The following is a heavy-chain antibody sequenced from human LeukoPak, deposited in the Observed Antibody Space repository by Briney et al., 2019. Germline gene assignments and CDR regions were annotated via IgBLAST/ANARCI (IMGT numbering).Heavy chain of an antibody. Sequence: GRSLRLSCAASGYTFSSYAMRWVHQAPGKGLEWVSAISGSGGSTYYADSVQGRFTISRDNSKNTLYLQRNSLRAEDTAVYYGAKAGQYYYDSSGYSNYYYMDVWGKGTTVTVSS. CDR3: AKAGQYYYDSSGYSNYYYMDV. D-gene: IGHD3-22*01. CDR1: GYTFSSYA. V-gene: IGHV3-23*01. J-gene: IGHJ6*03. CDR2: ISGSGGST.